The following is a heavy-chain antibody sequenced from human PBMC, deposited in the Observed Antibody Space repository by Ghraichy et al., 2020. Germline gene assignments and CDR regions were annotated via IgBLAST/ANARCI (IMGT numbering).Heavy chain of an antibody. D-gene: IGHD2-8*01. CDR2: IYYSGST. V-gene: IGHV4-59*01. Sequence: SETLSLTCTVSGGSISSYYWSWIRQPPGKGLEWIGYIYYSGSTNYNPSLKSRVTISVDTSKNQFSLKLSSVTAADTAVYYCARVVRSATNAYYFDYWGQGTLVTVSS. J-gene: IGHJ4*02. CDR1: GGSISSYY. CDR3: ARVVRSATNAYYFDY.